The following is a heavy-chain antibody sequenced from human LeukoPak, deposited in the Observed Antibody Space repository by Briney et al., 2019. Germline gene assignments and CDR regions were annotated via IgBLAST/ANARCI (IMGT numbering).Heavy chain of an antibody. V-gene: IGHV4-34*01. D-gene: IGHD6-13*01. Sequence: SETLSLTCAVYGGSFSSYYWSWIRQPPGKGLEWIGEINHSGSTNYNPSLKSRVTISVDTSKNQFSLKLSSVTAADTAVYYCARAVSSWYRRRVWFDPWGQGTLVTVSS. CDR1: GGSFSSYY. J-gene: IGHJ5*02. CDR2: INHSGST. CDR3: ARAVSSWYRRRVWFDP.